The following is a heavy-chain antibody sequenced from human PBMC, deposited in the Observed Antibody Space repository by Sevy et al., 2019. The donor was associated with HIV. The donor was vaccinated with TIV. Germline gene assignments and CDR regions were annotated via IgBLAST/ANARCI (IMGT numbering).Heavy chain of an antibody. V-gene: IGHV3-23*01. CDR3: ARRPDFGVVIPTGVMDV. CDR2: ISGSGGST. J-gene: IGHJ6*02. CDR1: GFTFSTYA. Sequence: GGSLRLSCAASGFTFSTYAMTWVRQAPGKGLQWVSVISGSGGSTYYADSVKGRFTISRDNSKNTMYLQMNSLRAEDTAVYYCARRPDFGVVIPTGVMDVWGRGTTVTVSS. D-gene: IGHD3-3*01.